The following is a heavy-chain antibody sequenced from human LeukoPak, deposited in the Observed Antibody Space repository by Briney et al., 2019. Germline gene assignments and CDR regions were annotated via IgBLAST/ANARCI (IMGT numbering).Heavy chain of an antibody. CDR1: GGSISSGSYF. J-gene: IGHJ4*02. CDR2: IYTSGST. CDR3: AGDTRF. Sequence: SQTLSLTCTVSGGSISSGSYFWSWIRQPAGKGLEWIGRIYTSGSTHYNPSLKSRVTISIDMSKNQFSLKLNSVTAADTAVYYCAGDTRFWGQGTLVTVSS. V-gene: IGHV4-61*02.